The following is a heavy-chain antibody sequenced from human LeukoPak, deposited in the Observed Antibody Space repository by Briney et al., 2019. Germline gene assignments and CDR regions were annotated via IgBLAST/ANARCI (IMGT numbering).Heavy chain of an antibody. CDR3: ARQLGYSYGKLDY. V-gene: IGHV3-48*01. CDR2: ISSSSSTI. Sequence: GGSLRLSCAASGFTFSSYSMNWVRQAPGKGLEWVSYISSSSSTIYYADSVKGRFTISRDNAKNSLYLQMNSLRAEDTAVYYCARQLGYSYGKLDYWGQGTLVIVSS. D-gene: IGHD5-18*01. CDR1: GFTFSSYS. J-gene: IGHJ4*02.